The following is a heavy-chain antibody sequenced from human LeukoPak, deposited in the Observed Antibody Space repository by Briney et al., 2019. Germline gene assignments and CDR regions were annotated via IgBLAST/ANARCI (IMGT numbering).Heavy chain of an antibody. CDR3: ARARGDSSPASRYFDY. D-gene: IGHD5-18*01. V-gene: IGHV3-30-3*01. J-gene: IGHJ4*02. CDR1: GFSLSYYV. Sequence: PGGSQRLSCAGSGFSLSYYVMHWVRQAPGKGLEWVALIATDGGERYYADSVKGRFTISRDNSKNTLYVQMNSLRPEDTAIYYYARARGDSSPASRYFDYWGQGAPVTVSS. CDR2: IATDGGER.